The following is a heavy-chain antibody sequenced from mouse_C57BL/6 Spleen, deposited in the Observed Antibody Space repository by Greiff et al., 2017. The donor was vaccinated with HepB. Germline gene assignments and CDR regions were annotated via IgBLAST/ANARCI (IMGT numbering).Heavy chain of an antibody. J-gene: IGHJ3*01. CDR3: ARDPFAY. V-gene: IGHV1-52*01. Sequence: QVQLKQPGAELVRPGSSVKLSCKASGYTFTSYWMHWVKQRPIQGLEWIGNIDPSDSETHYNQKFKDKATLTVDKSSSTAYMQLSSLTSGDSAVYYCARDPFAYWGQGTLVTVSA. CDR1: GYTFTSYW. CDR2: IDPSDSET.